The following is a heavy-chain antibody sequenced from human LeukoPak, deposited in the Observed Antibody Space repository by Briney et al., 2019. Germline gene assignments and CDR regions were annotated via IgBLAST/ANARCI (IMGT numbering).Heavy chain of an antibody. D-gene: IGHD3-3*01. CDR1: GGSISSSNW. V-gene: IGHV4-4*02. CDR3: ASGNVLRFLGWLFLDY. J-gene: IGHJ4*02. CDR2: IYHSGST. Sequence: NPSGTLSLTCAVSGGSISSSNWWSWVRQPPGKGLEGIGEIYHSGSTNYNPSLKSRVTISVDKSKNQFSLKLSSVTAADTAVYYCASGNVLRFLGWLFLDYWGQGTLVTVSS.